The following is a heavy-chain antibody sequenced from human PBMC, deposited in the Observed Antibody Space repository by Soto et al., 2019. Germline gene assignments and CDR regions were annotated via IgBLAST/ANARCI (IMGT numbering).Heavy chain of an antibody. CDR3: ARGRYCSGGSCYHSGSYYYYYGMDV. D-gene: IGHD2-15*01. V-gene: IGHV1-69*01. CDR2: IIPIFGTA. J-gene: IGHJ6*02. CDR1: GGTFSSYA. Sequence: QVQLVQSGAEVKKPGSSVKVSCKASGGTFSSYAISWVRQAPGQGLEWMGGIIPIFGTANYAQKFQGRVTITADESTSTAYMELSSLRSEDTAVYYCARGRYCSGGSCYHSGSYYYYYGMDVWGQGTTVTVSS.